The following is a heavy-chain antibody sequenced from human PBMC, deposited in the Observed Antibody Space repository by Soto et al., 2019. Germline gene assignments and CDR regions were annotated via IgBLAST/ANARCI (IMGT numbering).Heavy chain of an antibody. CDR1: GFTFSSYA. CDR2: ISGSGGST. D-gene: IGHD5-12*01. Sequence: PGGSLRLSCAASGFTFSSYAMSWVRQAPGKGLEWVSAISGSGGSTYYADSVKGRFTISRDNSKNTLYLQMNSLRAEDTAVYYCAKGYNSGYDVYYYYMDVWGKGTTVTVSS. V-gene: IGHV3-23*01. J-gene: IGHJ6*03. CDR3: AKGYNSGYDVYYYYMDV.